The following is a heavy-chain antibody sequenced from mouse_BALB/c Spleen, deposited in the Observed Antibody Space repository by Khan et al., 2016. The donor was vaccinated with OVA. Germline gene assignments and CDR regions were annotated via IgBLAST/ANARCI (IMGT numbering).Heavy chain of an antibody. CDR1: GHSITSDYA. CDR2: ISYSGNT. CDR3: ARVYGGDFDY. V-gene: IGHV3-2*02. Sequence: VQLQQSGPGLVKPSQSLSLTCTVTGHSITSDYAWNWIRQFPGNKLEWMGYISYSGNTKYNPSLKSRISITRDTSKNQFFLQLNSVTIEDVATYYCARVYGGDFDYWGQGTTLTVSS. D-gene: IGHD1-1*01. J-gene: IGHJ2*01.